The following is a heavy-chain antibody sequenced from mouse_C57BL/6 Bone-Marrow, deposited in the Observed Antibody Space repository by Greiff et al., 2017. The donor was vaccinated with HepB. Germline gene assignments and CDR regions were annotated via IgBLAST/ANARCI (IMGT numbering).Heavy chain of an antibody. D-gene: IGHD1-1*01. V-gene: IGHV2-2*01. J-gene: IGHJ4*01. Sequence: QVQLKESGPGLVQPSQSLSITCTVSGFSLTSYGVHWVRQSPGKGLEWLGVIWSGGSTDYNAAFISRLSISKDNSKSQVFFKMNSLQADDKAIYYCARFLFITTVDYAMDYWGQGTSVTVSS. CDR1: GFSLTSYG. CDR2: IWSGGST. CDR3: ARFLFITTVDYAMDY.